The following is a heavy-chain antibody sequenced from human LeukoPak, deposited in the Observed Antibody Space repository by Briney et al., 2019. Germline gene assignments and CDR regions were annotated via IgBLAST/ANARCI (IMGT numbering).Heavy chain of an antibody. CDR3: TRGQSYCGADCYSD. V-gene: IGHV3-66*01. Sequence: GGSLRLSCVASGFSVSNYYMSWVRQPPGKGPEWVSVMYTGGGRYYGDSVKGRFTISRDNSKNTVFLQMNSLRVEDTALYYCTRGQSYCGADCYSDWGQGTLVTVSS. J-gene: IGHJ4*02. D-gene: IGHD2-21*02. CDR2: MYTGGGR. CDR1: GFSVSNYY.